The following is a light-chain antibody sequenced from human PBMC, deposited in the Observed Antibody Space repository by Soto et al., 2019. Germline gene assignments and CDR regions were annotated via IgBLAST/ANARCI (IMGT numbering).Light chain of an antibody. J-gene: IGKJ1*01. Sequence: IHMTQSPATLSASLGDRVTITCRASQSISTWFAWYQQKPGKAPELLIFDASSLKSGVPSRFSGSGFGTEFTLTISSLQPDDFATYYCQQYTNYSTFGQGTKVDIK. CDR3: QQYTNYST. CDR2: DAS. CDR1: QSISTW. V-gene: IGKV1-5*01.